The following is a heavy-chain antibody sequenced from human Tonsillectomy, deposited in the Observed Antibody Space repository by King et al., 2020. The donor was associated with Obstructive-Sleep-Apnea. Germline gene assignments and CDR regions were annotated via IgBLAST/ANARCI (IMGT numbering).Heavy chain of an antibody. CDR3: AGEGDTAMDSYYYYGMDV. V-gene: IGHV3-48*04. D-gene: IGHD5-18*01. Sequence: VQLVQSGGGLVQPGGSLRLSCAASGCTFSSYSMNWVRQAPRKGREWVSYIISSSSTIYYADSAKGRFTLSRDNAKNSLYLQMNSLRAEDTAVYYCAGEGDTAMDSYYYYGMDVWGQGTTVTVSS. CDR2: IISSSSTI. CDR1: GCTFSSYS. J-gene: IGHJ6*02.